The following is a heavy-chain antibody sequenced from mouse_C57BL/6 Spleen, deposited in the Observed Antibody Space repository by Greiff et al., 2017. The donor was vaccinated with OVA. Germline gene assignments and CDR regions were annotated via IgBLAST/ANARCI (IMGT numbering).Heavy chain of an antibody. V-gene: IGHV5-9-1*02. CDR3: TRESYGSSLYYAMDY. Sequence: EVKVVESGEGLVKPGGSLKLSCAASGFTFSSYAMSWVRQTPEKRLEWVAYISSGGDYIYNADTVKGRFTISRDKARNTLYLQMSRLKSEDTAMYYCTRESYGSSLYYAMDYWGQGTSVTVSS. CDR2: ISSGGDYI. CDR1: GFTFSSYA. J-gene: IGHJ4*01. D-gene: IGHD1-1*01.